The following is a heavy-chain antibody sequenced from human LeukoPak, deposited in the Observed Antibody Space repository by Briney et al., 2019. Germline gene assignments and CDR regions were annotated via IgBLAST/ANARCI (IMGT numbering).Heavy chain of an antibody. CDR1: GGSFSGYY. V-gene: IGHV4-34*01. Sequence: SETLSLTCAVYGGSFSGYYWSWIRQPPGKGLEWIGEINHSGSTNYNPSLKSRVTISVDTSKNQFSLKLSSVTAADTAVYYCARENSDFWSGYSLLRAFDIWGQGTMVTVPS. D-gene: IGHD3-3*01. J-gene: IGHJ3*02. CDR3: ARENSDFWSGYSLLRAFDI. CDR2: INHSGST.